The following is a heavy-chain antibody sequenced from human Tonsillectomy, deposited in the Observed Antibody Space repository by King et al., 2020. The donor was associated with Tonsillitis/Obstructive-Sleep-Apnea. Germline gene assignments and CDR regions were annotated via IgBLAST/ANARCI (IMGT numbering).Heavy chain of an antibody. D-gene: IGHD3-3*01. CDR1: GYTFTSYA. Sequence: QLVQSGAEVKKPGASVKVSCKASGYTFTSYAMHWVRQAPGQRLEWMGWFNAGNGNTKYSQKFQGRVTMTRDTSASTAYMDLSSLRSEDAAVYYCARGDYDFWSGYVDYWGQGTLVTVSS. CDR2: FNAGNGNT. V-gene: IGHV1-3*01. J-gene: IGHJ4*02. CDR3: ARGDYDFWSGYVDY.